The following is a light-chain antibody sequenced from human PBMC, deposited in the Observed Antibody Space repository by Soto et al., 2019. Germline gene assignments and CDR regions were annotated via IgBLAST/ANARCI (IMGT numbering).Light chain of an antibody. CDR1: QSVTSTY. CDR2: GAS. CDR3: QQYGGSPRT. Sequence: EIVLTQSPGTLSLSPGERATLSCRASQSVTSTYLAWYQQKPGQAPRLFVYGASSRATGVPDRFSGSGSGTEFTLTVSSLQSEDIAVYYCQQYGGSPRTFGQGTKVDIK. V-gene: IGKV3-20*01. J-gene: IGKJ1*01.